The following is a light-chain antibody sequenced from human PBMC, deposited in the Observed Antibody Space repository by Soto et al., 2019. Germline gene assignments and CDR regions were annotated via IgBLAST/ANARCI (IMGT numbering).Light chain of an antibody. CDR3: QQYHSYWT. J-gene: IGKJ1*01. V-gene: IGKV3-20*01. CDR2: GAS. Sequence: EIVLTQSPATLSLSPGERATLSCRASQSVSSSYLAWYQQKPGQAPRLLIYGASSRATGIPDRFSGSGSGTEFTLTISSLQTDDFSTYYCQQYHSYWTFGQGTKVDIK. CDR1: QSVSSSY.